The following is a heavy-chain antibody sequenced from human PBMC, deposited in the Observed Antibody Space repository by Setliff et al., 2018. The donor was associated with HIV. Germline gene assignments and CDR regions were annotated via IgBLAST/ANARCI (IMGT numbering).Heavy chain of an antibody. Sequence: PSETLSLTCAVYGGSFSGYYWSWIRQPPGKGLEWIGEINHCGSTNYNPSLKSRVTISVDTSKNQFSLKLSSLTAADTAVYYCARHDSGGYYSLDYWGQGTLVTVSS. D-gene: IGHD3-22*01. V-gene: IGHV4-34*01. CDR3: ARHDSGGYYSLDY. J-gene: IGHJ4*02. CDR2: INHCGST. CDR1: GGSFSGYY.